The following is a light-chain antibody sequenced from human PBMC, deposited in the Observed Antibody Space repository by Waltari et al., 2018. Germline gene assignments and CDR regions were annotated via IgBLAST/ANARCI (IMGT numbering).Light chain of an antibody. CDR3: QQSYSTLALT. CDR1: QDIDNF. J-gene: IGKJ4*01. V-gene: IGKV1-39*01. Sequence: DIQMTQSPSSLSASVGDRVTITCRASQDIDNFLNWYQQKPGKAPKLLIYSTSSLQSGIPSRFSGSGSETDFTLTISGLQPEDFATYYCQQSYSTLALTFGGGTKVEIK. CDR2: STS.